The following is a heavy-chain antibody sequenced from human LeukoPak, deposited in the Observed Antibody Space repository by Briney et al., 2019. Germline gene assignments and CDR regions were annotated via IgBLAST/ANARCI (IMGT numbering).Heavy chain of an antibody. Sequence: GGSLSLSCAASGFTFSSNAMSWVRQAPGKGLEWGSGISVGGGSTFYADSVKGRFTISRDNSKNTLYLQMNSLRGEDTAEYYGAKTGSTVTTLNWFDPWGQGTLVTVSS. D-gene: IGHD4-17*01. V-gene: IGHV3-23*01. J-gene: IGHJ5*02. CDR2: ISVGGGST. CDR3: AKTGSTVTTLNWFDP. CDR1: GFTFSSNA.